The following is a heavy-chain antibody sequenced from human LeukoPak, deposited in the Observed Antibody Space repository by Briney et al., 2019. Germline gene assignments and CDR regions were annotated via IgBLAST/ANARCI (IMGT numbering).Heavy chain of an antibody. D-gene: IGHD2-21*01. V-gene: IGHV3-23*01. CDR2: ISGSGGST. J-gene: IGHJ4*02. Sequence: PGGSLRLSCAASGFTFSSFDMTWVRQAPGKGLEWVSTISGSGGSTYYADSVKGRFTISRDNSKNTVYLQMNGLRAEDTAAYYCAKRQIANFDYWGQGTLVTVSS. CDR3: AKRQIANFDY. CDR1: GFTFSSFD.